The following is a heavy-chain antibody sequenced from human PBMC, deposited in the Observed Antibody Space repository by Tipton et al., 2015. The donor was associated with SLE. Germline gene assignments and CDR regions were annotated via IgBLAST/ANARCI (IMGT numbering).Heavy chain of an antibody. CDR3: ARGVLSSSWTLDGMDV. D-gene: IGHD6-13*01. Sequence: TLSLTCTVSGDSIFSYYWSWIRQSPKKGLEWIGYIDYSGTANYNPSLSSRVTMSVGTSKNQFSLKLSSVTAADTAVYYCARGVLSSSWTLDGMDVWGQGTTVTVSS. J-gene: IGHJ6*02. CDR2: IDYSGTA. V-gene: IGHV4-59*01. CDR1: GDSIFSYY.